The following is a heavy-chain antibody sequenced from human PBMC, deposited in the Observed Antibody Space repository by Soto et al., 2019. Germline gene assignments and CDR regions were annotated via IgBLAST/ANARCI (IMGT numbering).Heavy chain of an antibody. Sequence: QVQLVESGGGVVQPGRSLRLSCAASGFTFSSYAMHWVRQAPGKGLEWVAVISYDGSNKYYADSVKGRFTISRDNSKNALHLQMNSLRAEDSAVYYCARGGDDYGDAFDIWGQGTMVTVSS. CDR2: ISYDGSNK. V-gene: IGHV3-30-3*01. D-gene: IGHD4-17*01. J-gene: IGHJ3*02. CDR3: ARGGDDYGDAFDI. CDR1: GFTFSSYA.